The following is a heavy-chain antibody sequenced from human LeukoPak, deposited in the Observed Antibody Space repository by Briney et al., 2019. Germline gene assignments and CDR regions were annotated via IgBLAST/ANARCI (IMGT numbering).Heavy chain of an antibody. D-gene: IGHD6-19*01. V-gene: IGHV3-30*18. CDR3: VKDQREAYRSGWSRDFDY. Sequence: GRSLRLSCAASGFTFSNYAMHWVRQDSGRGLDWVAVISHDGINTYCADSVKGRFTISRDNSKNTLYLQANSLRVEDTAVYYCVKDQREAYRSGWSRDFDYWGQGTLVTVSS. CDR1: GFTFSNYA. CDR2: ISHDGINT. J-gene: IGHJ4*02.